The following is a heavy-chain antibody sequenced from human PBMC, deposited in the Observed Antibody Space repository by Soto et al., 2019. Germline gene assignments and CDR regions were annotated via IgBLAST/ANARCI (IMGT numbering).Heavy chain of an antibody. CDR2: IYTSRTT. CDR3: AKCHGIDYSIDF. D-gene: IGHD2-15*01. J-gene: IGHJ4*02. V-gene: IGHV4-31*03. CDR1: GDSFGSGSYY. Sequence: SETLSLTCTVSGDSFGSGSYYWCWLRQHPGKVLEWIGYIYTSRTTYYNPSLRSRVTISGYTSKTQLYLKLNSVTAADTAVYYCAKCHGIDYSIDFWGQGTLVTVSS.